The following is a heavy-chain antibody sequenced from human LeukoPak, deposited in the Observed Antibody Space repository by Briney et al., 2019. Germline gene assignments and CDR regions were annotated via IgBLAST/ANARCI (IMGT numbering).Heavy chain of an antibody. V-gene: IGHV3-11*04. CDR3: ARDESGYNY. CDR1: GFTFSDYY. CDR2: ISSSGSML. J-gene: IGHJ4*02. D-gene: IGHD5-24*01. Sequence: GGSLRLSCTVSGFTFSDYYMSWVRQAPGKGLEWVSYISSSGSMLHYADSVEGRFTISRDNAKNSLYLQMNSLRVEDTAVYYCARDESGYNYWGQGTLVTVSS.